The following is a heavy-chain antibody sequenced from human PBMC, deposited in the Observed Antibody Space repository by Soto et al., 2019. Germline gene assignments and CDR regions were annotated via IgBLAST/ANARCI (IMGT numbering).Heavy chain of an antibody. D-gene: IGHD6-19*01. CDR1: GFTFSSYD. Sequence: EVQLVESGGGLVQPGGSLRLSCAASGFTFSSYDMSWVRQAPGKGLEWVSAISGSGGSTYYADAVKGRFTISRDNSNNTLYLQMNSLRAEDTAVYYCAKSSLIAVAGPSYYFDYWGQGTLVTVSS. CDR3: AKSSLIAVAGPSYYFDY. J-gene: IGHJ4*02. V-gene: IGHV3-23*04. CDR2: ISGSGGST.